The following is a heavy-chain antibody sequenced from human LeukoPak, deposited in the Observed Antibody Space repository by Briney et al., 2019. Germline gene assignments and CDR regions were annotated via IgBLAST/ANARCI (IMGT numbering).Heavy chain of an antibody. CDR2: IIPIFGTA. J-gene: IGHJ4*02. CDR3: ARGYYYDSSGYYTPVYYFDY. V-gene: IGHV1-69*05. CDR1: GGTSSSYA. D-gene: IGHD3-22*01. Sequence: SVKVSCKASGGTSSSYAISWVRQAPGQGLEWMGRIIPIFGTANYAQKFQGRVTITTDESTSTAYMELSSLRSEDTAVYYCARGYYYDSSGYYTPVYYFDYWGQGTLVTVSS.